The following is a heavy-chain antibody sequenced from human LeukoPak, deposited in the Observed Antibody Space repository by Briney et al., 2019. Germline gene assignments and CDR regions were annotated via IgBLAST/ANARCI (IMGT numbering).Heavy chain of an antibody. CDR2: SRGSGGST. J-gene: IGHJ6*02. CDR3: AKDLNRYGYYYYGMDV. CDR1: GFTFSSYA. D-gene: IGHD4-17*01. Sequence: PVGSLRLSCAASGFTFSSYAMSWVRQAPGKGLKWVSRSRGSGGSTYYADSVKGRFTISRDNSKNTLYLQMNSLRAEDTAVYYCAKDLNRYGYYYYGMDVRGQGTTVTVSS. V-gene: IGHV3-23*01.